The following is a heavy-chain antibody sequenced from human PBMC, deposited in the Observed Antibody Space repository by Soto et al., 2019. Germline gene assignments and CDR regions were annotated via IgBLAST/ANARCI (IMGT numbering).Heavy chain of an antibody. Sequence: GGALRVSCAASVFTFSIYAMSLVRHAPGKGLAWVSGISGPGGTTYYADSVKGRFTISRDNSKNTLYLQMNSLRAEDTAVYYCAKDWGPIAAAVKDYYAMAVWGQGTTAPGSS. CDR3: AKDWGPIAAAVKDYYAMAV. V-gene: IGHV3-23*01. CDR2: ISGPGGTT. J-gene: IGHJ6*02. D-gene: IGHD6-13*01. CDR1: VFTFSIYA.